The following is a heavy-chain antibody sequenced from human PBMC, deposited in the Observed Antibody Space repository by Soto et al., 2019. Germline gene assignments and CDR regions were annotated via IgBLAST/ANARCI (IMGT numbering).Heavy chain of an antibody. V-gene: IGHV1-46*01. CDR2: IVPSIGHT. J-gene: IGHJ4*02. CDR3: AREQPNQLDFDY. Sequence: QVQLVQSGAEVKKPGASVKVSCKTSGYTFTNYFLHWVRQAPGQGLEYLGVIVPSIGHTSSAPKFQGRVTLTTDTSTSTVYVELSSLRSEDTAVYYCAREQPNQLDFDYWGQGTLVAVSS. CDR1: GYTFTNYF. D-gene: IGHD1-1*01.